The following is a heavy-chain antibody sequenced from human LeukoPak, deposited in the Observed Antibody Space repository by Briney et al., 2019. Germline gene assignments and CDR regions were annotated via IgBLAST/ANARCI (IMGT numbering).Heavy chain of an antibody. J-gene: IGHJ4*02. D-gene: IGHD5-12*01. CDR2: IYTNGST. CDR1: GCSISSYY. V-gene: IGHV4-4*07. CDR3: FRGEAYSGYAVRI. Sequence: SETLSLTCTVSGCSISSYYWSWIRQPAGKGLEWIGRIYTNGSTNYNPPLQRRVTMPANTPENQLSLKLTSVTAAHTPVHYSFRGEAYSGYAVRIWGQGTLVTVSS.